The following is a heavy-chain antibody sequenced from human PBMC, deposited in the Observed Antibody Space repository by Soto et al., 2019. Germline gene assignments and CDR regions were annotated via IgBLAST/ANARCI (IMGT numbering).Heavy chain of an antibody. J-gene: IGHJ3*02. Sequence: AASVKVSCKSSGYTFTSYAMHWVRQAPGQRLEWMGWINAGNGNTKYSQKFQGRVTITRDTSASTAYMELSSLRSEDTAVYYCARGLTMVRGVILDAFDIWGQGTMVTVSS. D-gene: IGHD3-10*01. CDR3: ARGLTMVRGVILDAFDI. CDR1: GYTFTSYA. V-gene: IGHV1-3*01. CDR2: INAGNGNT.